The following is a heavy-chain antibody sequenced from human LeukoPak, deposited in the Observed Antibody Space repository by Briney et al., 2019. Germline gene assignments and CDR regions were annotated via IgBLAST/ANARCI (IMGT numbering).Heavy chain of an antibody. CDR2: IWYDGSNR. CDR1: GFTFSRYG. V-gene: IGHV3-33*01. J-gene: IGHJ4*02. CDR3: ARDFGFSPSSGYSFDY. Sequence: GGSLRLSCAASGFTFSRYGMHWVRQAPGKGLEWVAVIWYDGSNRQYVDSVKGRFTISRDNSKNTLYLQMNSLRADDTAVYYCARDFGFSPSSGYSFDYWGQGTLVTVSA. D-gene: IGHD3-22*01.